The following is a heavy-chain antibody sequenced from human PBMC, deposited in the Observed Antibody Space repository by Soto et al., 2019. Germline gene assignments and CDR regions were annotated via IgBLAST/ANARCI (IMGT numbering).Heavy chain of an antibody. V-gene: IGHV4-39*01. J-gene: IGHJ5*02. CDR2: IYYSGST. D-gene: IGHD2-15*01. CDR1: GGSISSSSYY. CDR3: ARHEVGATASRPRENWFDP. Sequence: QLQVQESGPGLVKPSETLSPTCTVSGGSISSSSYYWGWIRKPPGKGLEWSGRIYYSGSTYYNRYLKSLFTISVDTSKHQFSMKLSSVTAADTAVYYCARHEVGATASRPRENWFDPWGQGTLITVSS.